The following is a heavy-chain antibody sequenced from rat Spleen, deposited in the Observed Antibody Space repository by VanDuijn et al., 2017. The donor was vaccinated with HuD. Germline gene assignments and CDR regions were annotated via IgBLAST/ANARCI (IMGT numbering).Heavy chain of an antibody. J-gene: IGHJ2*01. V-gene: IGHV5-29*01. CDR1: GFTFSNYG. CDR2: INYDGSST. Sequence: EVQLVESGGGLVQPGRSLKLSCAASGFTFSNYGMAWVRQAPTKGLEWVATINYDGSSTYYRDSVKGRFTISRDNAKNTLYLQMDSLRSEDTATYYCASQRWDYFDYWGQGVMVTVSS. CDR3: ASQRWDYFDY. D-gene: IGHD1-12*02.